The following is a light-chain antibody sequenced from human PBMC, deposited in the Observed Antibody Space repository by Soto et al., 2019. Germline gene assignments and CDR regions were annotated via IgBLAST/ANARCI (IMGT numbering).Light chain of an antibody. CDR1: QSVSNR. V-gene: IGKV3-15*01. J-gene: IGKJ4*01. CDR3: QQRSNWPLT. CDR2: GAS. Sequence: EIVMTQSPATLSVSPGERATLSCRASQSVSNRLAWYQQKPGQAPRLLIYGASTRATGIPARFSGSGSGTDFTLTISSLEPEDFAVYYCQQRSNWPLTFGGGTKVDIK.